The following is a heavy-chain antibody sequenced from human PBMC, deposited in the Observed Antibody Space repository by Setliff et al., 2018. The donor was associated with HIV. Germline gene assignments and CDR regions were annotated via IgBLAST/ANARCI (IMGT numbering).Heavy chain of an antibody. V-gene: IGHV4-4*02. CDR2: IFHTGST. CDR1: GASISSGNW. J-gene: IGHJ3*02. CDR3: ATTAAAGVRGNAFDI. D-gene: IGHD6-13*01. Sequence: SETLSLTCAVSGASISSGNWWSWVRQSPGKGLEWIGEIFHTGSTNYNPSLKSRVTISVDTSKNHFSLNVSSLTAADTALYFCATTAAAGVRGNAFDIWGQGTMVTVSS.